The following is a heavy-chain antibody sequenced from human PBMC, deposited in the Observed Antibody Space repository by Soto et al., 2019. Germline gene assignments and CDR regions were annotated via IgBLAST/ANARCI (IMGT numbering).Heavy chain of an antibody. J-gene: IGHJ5*02. CDR3: AKDVRSWFPGNLSWFEP. D-gene: IGHD3-10*01. CDR2: ISGSGGST. V-gene: IGHV3-23*01. CDR1: GFTLSSYA. Sequence: GGSLTPACAACGFTLSSYAMSGVRQGPGRWLEWVSAISGSGGSTYYADSVKGRFTISRDNARDSLYLQMNSLRAEDTALCSCAKDVRSWFPGNLSWFEPWGQGTVVTV.